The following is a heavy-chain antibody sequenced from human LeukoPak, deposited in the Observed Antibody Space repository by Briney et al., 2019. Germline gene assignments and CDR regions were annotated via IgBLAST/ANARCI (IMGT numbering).Heavy chain of an antibody. V-gene: IGHV1-69*04. CDR2: IIPILGIA. Sequence: GASVKVSCKASGGTFSSYAISWVRQAPGQGLEWMGRIIPILGIANYAQKFQGRVTITADKSTSTAYMELSSLRSEDTAVYYCARDSLGAIWFGELLQPDLDYWGQGTLVTVSS. CDR1: GGTFSSYA. D-gene: IGHD3-10*01. J-gene: IGHJ4*02. CDR3: ARDSLGAIWFGELLQPDLDY.